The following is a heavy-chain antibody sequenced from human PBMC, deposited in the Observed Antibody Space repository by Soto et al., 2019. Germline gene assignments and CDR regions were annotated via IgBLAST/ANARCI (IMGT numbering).Heavy chain of an antibody. J-gene: IGHJ5*02. D-gene: IGHD3-3*01. CDR3: ARAPRTIFGVVINANNWFDP. CDR1: GYTYSRYA. V-gene: IGHV1-69*13. CDR2: IIPIFGTA. Sequence: VASVKGACKTSGYTYSRYAVSWVRQAKGQGLEWMGGIIPIFGTANYAQKFQGRVTITADESTSTAYMELSSLRSEDTAVYYCARAPRTIFGVVINANNWFDPWGQGTLVTVSS.